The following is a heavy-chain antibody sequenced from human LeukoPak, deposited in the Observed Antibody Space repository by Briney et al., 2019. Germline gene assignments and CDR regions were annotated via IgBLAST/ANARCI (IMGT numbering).Heavy chain of an antibody. CDR2: IYYSGST. V-gene: IGHV4-59*08. CDR1: GGSISSYY. D-gene: IGHD6-13*01. J-gene: IGHJ3*02. Sequence: KPSETLSLTCTVSGGSISSYYWSWIRQPPGKGLEWIGCIYYSGSTNYNPSLKSRVTISVDTSKNQFSLKLSSVTAADTAVYYCARHGYDAFDIWGQGTMVTVSS. CDR3: ARHGYDAFDI.